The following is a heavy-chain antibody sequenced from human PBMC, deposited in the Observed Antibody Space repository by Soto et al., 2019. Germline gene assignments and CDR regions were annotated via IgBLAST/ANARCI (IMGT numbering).Heavy chain of an antibody. Sequence: EVQLVESGGGLVQPGGSLRLSCAASGFTFSTYSMNWVRQAPGKGLEWVSYISSSSSTIYYADSVKGRFTISRDNDKNSLYLQLTSLSDEDTAVYYCARDYLLHIAVTADYYYYGMDVWGQGTTVTVSS. J-gene: IGHJ6*02. D-gene: IGHD6-19*01. CDR3: ARDYLLHIAVTADYYYYGMDV. V-gene: IGHV3-48*02. CDR1: GFTFSTYS. CDR2: ISSSSSTI.